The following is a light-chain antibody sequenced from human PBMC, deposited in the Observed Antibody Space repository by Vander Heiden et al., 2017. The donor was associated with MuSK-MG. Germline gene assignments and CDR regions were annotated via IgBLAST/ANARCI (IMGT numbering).Light chain of an antibody. CDR2: DAS. J-gene: IGKJ5*01. Sequence: DIQMPQSPSSLSASVGDRVTITCQASQDIRSDLNWYQHKPGKAPKLLIYDASNLATGVPSRFSGSGSETDFTFTISSLQPEDFATYYCQQHDNLPITFGQGTRLEI. CDR1: QDIRSD. CDR3: QQHDNLPIT. V-gene: IGKV1-33*01.